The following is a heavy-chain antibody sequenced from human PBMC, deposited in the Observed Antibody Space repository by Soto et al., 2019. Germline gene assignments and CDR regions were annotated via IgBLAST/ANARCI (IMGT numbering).Heavy chain of an antibody. V-gene: IGHV3-74*01. D-gene: IGHD3-22*01. Sequence: PGGSLRLSCAASGFTFSSYWMHWARQSPGKRQVWVSRINSDGSSTSYADSVKGRFTISRDNAKNTLYLQMNSLGVEDTAVYYCAIRASYYDSSGYFVYWGQGTLVNVFS. CDR2: INSDGSST. J-gene: IGHJ4*02. CDR1: GFTFSSYW. CDR3: AIRASYYDSSGYFVY.